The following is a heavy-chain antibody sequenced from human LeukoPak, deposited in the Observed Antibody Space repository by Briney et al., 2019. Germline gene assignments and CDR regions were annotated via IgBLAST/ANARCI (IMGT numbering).Heavy chain of an antibody. J-gene: IGHJ4*02. V-gene: IGHV4-38-2*02. CDR2: IYHTGST. Sequence: SETLSLTCTVSGYSISSGYYWGWIRQPPGKGLEWIGSIYHTGSTYYNPSLKSRVTISVDTSKNQFSLKLSSVTAADTAVYYCAKDLQFGYNFGPHYFDYWGQGTLVTVSS. CDR1: GYSISSGYY. D-gene: IGHD5-18*01. CDR3: AKDLQFGYNFGPHYFDY.